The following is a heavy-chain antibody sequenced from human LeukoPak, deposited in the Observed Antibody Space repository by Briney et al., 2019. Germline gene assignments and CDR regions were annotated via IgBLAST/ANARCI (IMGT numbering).Heavy chain of an antibody. Sequence: GGSLRLSCAVSGFSVSKNYMAWVRQAPGKGLEWVSVIYSGGSTYYVDSVKGRFTISRDNSKDTLYLQMNSLRAEDTAVYYCARDPRGPTGYDNSARDTFDYWGQGTLVTVSS. V-gene: IGHV3-66*02. CDR1: GFSVSKNY. CDR2: IYSGGST. CDR3: ARDPRGPTGYDNSARDTFDY. J-gene: IGHJ4*02. D-gene: IGHD3-22*01.